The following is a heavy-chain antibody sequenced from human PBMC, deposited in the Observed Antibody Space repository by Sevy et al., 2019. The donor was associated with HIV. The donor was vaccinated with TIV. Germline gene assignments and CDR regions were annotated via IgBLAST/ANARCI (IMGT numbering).Heavy chain of an antibody. CDR2: IHYSGST. Sequence: SETLSLTCTVSGDSMSSYYWSWIRQPPGKGLEWIGYIHYSGSTNYNPSLKSRVTISVDTSKNQFSLKLSFVTAADTAVYYCARARKFFDWSASEFDYWGQGTLVTVSS. D-gene: IGHD3-9*01. J-gene: IGHJ4*02. V-gene: IGHV4-59*01. CDR1: GDSMSSYY. CDR3: ARARKFFDWSASEFDY.